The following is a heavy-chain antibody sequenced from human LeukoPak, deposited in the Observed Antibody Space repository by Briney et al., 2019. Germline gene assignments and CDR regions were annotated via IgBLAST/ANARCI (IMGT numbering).Heavy chain of an antibody. J-gene: IGHJ4*02. V-gene: IGHV3-21*01. CDR3: ARDKHSSSTFDY. CDR1: GFTFSSYS. D-gene: IGHD6-6*01. CDR2: ISSSSYI. Sequence: PGGSLRLSCAAPGFTFSSYSMNWVRQAPGKGLEWVSSISSSSYIYYADSVKGRFTISRDNAKNSLYLQMNSLRAEDTAVYYCARDKHSSSTFDYWGQGTLVTVSS.